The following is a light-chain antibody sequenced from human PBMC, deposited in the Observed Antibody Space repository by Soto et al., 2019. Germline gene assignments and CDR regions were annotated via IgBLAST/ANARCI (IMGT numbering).Light chain of an antibody. V-gene: IGKV3-20*01. CDR3: QQYGSSPPWT. CDR2: GAS. CDR1: QSVSSSY. J-gene: IGKJ1*01. Sequence: EIVLTQSPGTLSLSPGERATLSCRVSQSVSSSYLAWYQQKPGQAPRLLIYGASSRATGIPDRFSGSGSGTDFPLTISRLEPEDFAVYYCQQYGSSPPWTFGQGTKVEIK.